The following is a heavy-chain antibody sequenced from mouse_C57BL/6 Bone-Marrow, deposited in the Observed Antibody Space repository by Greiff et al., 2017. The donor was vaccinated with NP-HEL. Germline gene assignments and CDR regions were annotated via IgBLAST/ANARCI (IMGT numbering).Heavy chain of an antibody. CDR3: ARITTVVGAY. CDR1: GYSITSGYY. J-gene: IGHJ3*01. Sequence: EVKLMESGPGLVKPSQSLSLTCSVTGYSITSGYYWNWIRQFPGNKLEWMGYISYDGSNNYNPSLKNRISITRDTSKNQFFLKLNSVTTEDTATYYCARITTVVGAYWGQGTLVTVSA. D-gene: IGHD1-1*01. CDR2: ISYDGSN. V-gene: IGHV3-6*01.